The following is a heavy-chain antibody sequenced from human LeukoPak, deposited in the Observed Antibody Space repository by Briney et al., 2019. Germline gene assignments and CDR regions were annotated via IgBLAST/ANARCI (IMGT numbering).Heavy chain of an antibody. Sequence: GGSLRLSCAASGFTFSSYEMNWVRQAPGKGREWVSYISSIGSTIYYADSVKGRFTISRDNAKNSLYLQMNSLRAEDTAVYYCAELGITMIGGVWGKGTTVTIYS. D-gene: IGHD3-10*02. CDR2: ISSIGSTI. J-gene: IGHJ6*04. V-gene: IGHV3-48*03. CDR1: GFTFSSYE. CDR3: AELGITMIGGV.